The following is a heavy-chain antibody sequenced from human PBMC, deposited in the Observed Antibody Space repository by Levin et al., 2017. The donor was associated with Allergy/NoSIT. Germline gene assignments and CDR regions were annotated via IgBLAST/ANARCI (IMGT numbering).Heavy chain of an antibody. D-gene: IGHD4-23*01. Sequence: GGSLRLSCAASGFTFSNYAMSWVRQAPGKGLEWVSAITNSGRTYYADSVKGRFTVSRDNSKNTLYLLMNSLRADDTAVYYCAKEMTTVVPVFDYWGQGTLVTVSS. CDR3: AKEMTTVVPVFDY. CDR1: GFTFSNYA. J-gene: IGHJ4*02. CDR2: ITNSGRT. V-gene: IGHV3-23*01.